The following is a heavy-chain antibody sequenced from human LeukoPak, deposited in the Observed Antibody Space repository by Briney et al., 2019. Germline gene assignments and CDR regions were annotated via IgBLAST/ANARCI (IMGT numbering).Heavy chain of an antibody. CDR1: GYTFTGYY. CDR2: INPNSGGT. J-gene: IGHJ3*02. Sequence: ASVKVSCKASGYTFTGYYMHWVRQAPGQGLEWMGWINPNSGGTYYSQKFQGRVTMTRDTSISTAYMELSRLRSDDTAVYYCARARSSYGYGDAFDIWGQGTMVTVSS. CDR3: ARARSSYGYGDAFDI. D-gene: IGHD5-18*01. V-gene: IGHV1-2*02.